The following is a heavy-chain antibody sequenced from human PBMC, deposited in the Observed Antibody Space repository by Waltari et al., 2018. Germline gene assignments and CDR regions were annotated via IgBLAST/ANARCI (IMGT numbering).Heavy chain of an antibody. J-gene: IGHJ4*02. V-gene: IGHV3-23*04. D-gene: IGHD3-22*01. CDR2: MSASGGRT. Sequence: EVQLVESGGGLVQPGGSLRLSCAASGFSFSGYAMSWARQAPGKGLEWVSVMSASGGRTYYADSVKGRFTISRDNSKNTLYLQMNSLRAEDTAVYYCAKGYYYDPDYWGQGTLVTVSS. CDR1: GFSFSGYA. CDR3: AKGYYYDPDY.